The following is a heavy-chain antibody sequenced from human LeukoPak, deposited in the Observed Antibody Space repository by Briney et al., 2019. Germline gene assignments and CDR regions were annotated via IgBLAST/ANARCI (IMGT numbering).Heavy chain of an antibody. CDR2: IWYDGSIT. V-gene: IGHV3-33*01. Sequence: GRSLRLSCAASGFTFNTYGMHWVRQAPGKGLEWVALIWYDGSITYYADSVKGRFTISRDNSQNSLYLQMNSLRAEDTAVYFCARERYCTTSACYVGVPFDYWGQGTLVTVSS. J-gene: IGHJ4*02. D-gene: IGHD2-8*01. CDR1: GFTFNTYG. CDR3: ARERYCTTSACYVGVPFDY.